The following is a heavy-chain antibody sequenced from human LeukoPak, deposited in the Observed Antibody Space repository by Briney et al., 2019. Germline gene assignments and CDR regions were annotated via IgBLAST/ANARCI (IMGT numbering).Heavy chain of an antibody. V-gene: IGHV3-74*01. D-gene: IGHD1-7*01. CDR3: VSYNWHSLHDS. CDR2: IKPDGSFT. Sequence: PGGSLRLSCAASGFTFSSYWMYWVRQVPGKGLVWVSRIKPDGSFTAHADSVKGRFTISRDNAKNTVYLQMNSLRAEDTAVYYRVSYNWHSLHDSWGQGTLVTVSS. CDR1: GFTFSSYW. J-gene: IGHJ5*01.